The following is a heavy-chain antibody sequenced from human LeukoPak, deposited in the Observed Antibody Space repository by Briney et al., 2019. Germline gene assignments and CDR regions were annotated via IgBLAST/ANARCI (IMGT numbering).Heavy chain of an antibody. CDR2: LSGNGGST. Sequence: GGSLRLSCVASGFTFKNYAMSWVRQAPGKGLEWVSTLSGNGGSTYYPDSVKGRFTISRDNAKNSLYLQMNSLRAEDTAVYYCARDHVNSSGYYYVFYYYYYGMDVWGQGTTVTVSS. J-gene: IGHJ6*02. CDR3: ARDHVNSSGYYYVFYYYYYGMDV. CDR1: GFTFKNYA. D-gene: IGHD3-22*01. V-gene: IGHV3-23*01.